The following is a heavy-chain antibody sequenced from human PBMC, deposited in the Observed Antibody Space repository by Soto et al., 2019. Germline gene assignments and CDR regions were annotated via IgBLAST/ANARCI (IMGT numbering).Heavy chain of an antibody. J-gene: IGHJ6*02. Sequence: QVQLVESGGGVVQPGRSLRLSCAASGFTFTSNGMHWVRQAPGKGLEWVAVISCDGSNKYYADSVKGRFTISRDNSKNTLFLQMNSLRAEDTAVFYCAKGRYYDLYGLDVWGQGTTVTVSS. V-gene: IGHV3-30*18. CDR3: AKGRYYDLYGLDV. CDR2: ISCDGSNK. D-gene: IGHD3-22*01. CDR1: GFTFTSNG.